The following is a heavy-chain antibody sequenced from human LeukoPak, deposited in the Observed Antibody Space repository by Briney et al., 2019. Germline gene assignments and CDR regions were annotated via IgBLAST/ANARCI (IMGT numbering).Heavy chain of an antibody. CDR2: INHSGST. CDR1: GGSFSGYY. Sequence: SETLSLTCAVYGGSFSGYYWSWIRQPPGKGLEWIGEINHSGSTNYNPSLKSRVTISVDTSKNQFSLKLSSVTAADTAVYYCARDRGLYSSSWYYWGQGTLVTVSS. J-gene: IGHJ4*02. CDR3: ARDRGLYSSSWYY. D-gene: IGHD6-13*01. V-gene: IGHV4-34*01.